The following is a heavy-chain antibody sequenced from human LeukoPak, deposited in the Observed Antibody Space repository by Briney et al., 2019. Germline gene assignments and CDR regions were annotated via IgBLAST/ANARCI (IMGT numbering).Heavy chain of an antibody. CDR2: MNPNSGNT. J-gene: IGHJ4*02. Sequence: GASVKVSCKASGYTFTTYDINWVRQATGQGLEWMGWMNPNSGNTGYAQKFQGRVTMTRNTSISTAYVELSSLRSEDTAVYYCAVDYGDFLFDYWGQGTLVTVSS. D-gene: IGHD4-17*01. CDR3: AVDYGDFLFDY. V-gene: IGHV1-8*01. CDR1: GYTFTTYD.